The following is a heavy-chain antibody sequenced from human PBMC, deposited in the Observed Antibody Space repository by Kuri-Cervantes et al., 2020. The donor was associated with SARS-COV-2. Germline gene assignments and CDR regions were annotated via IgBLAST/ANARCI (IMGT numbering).Heavy chain of an antibody. CDR3: ARAYGLLRYIYYMDV. CDR1: GVSVTGGTYY. V-gene: IGHV4-61*09. CDR2: LDTSGST. D-gene: IGHD3-9*01. J-gene: IGHJ6*03. Sequence: SETLSLTCAVSGVSVTGGTYYWAWIRQPAGKGLEWIGHLDTSGSTNYNPSLKSRATISVDTSNKQSSLILTSVTAADTAVYYCARAYGLLRYIYYMDVWGEGTTVTVSS.